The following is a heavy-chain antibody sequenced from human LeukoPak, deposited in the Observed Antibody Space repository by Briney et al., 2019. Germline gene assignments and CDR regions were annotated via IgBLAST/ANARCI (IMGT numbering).Heavy chain of an antibody. CDR3: AREYSSSRYLDY. D-gene: IGHD2-2*01. V-gene: IGHV4-4*07. CDR1: GGSISSYY. J-gene: IGHJ4*02. CDR2: IYTSGST. Sequence: SETLSLTCTVSGGSISSYYWSWIRQPAGKGLEWIGRIYTSGSTNYNPSLKSRVTMSVDTSKNQFSLKLSSITAADTAVYFCAREYSSSRYLDYWGQGILVTVSS.